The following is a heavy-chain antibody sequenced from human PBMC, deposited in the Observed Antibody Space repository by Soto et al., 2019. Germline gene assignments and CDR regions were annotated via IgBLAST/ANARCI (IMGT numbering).Heavy chain of an antibody. V-gene: IGHV3-30*18. Sequence: QVQLVASGGGVVQPGRSLRLSCAASGFTFSSYGMHWVRQAPGKGLEWVAVISYDGSNKYYADSVKGRFTISRDNSKHTLYLQMNRLRAEDTAVYYCAKDQLRGVRGVITYYYGMDVWGQGTTVTVSS. D-gene: IGHD3-10*01. J-gene: IGHJ6*02. CDR3: AKDQLRGVRGVITYYYGMDV. CDR2: ISYDGSNK. CDR1: GFTFSSYG.